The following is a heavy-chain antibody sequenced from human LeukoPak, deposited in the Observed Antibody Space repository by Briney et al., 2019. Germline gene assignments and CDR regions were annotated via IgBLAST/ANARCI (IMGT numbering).Heavy chain of an antibody. Sequence: PSETLSLTCTVSGDSISRYYWSWIRQPAGKGLEWIGRIYNGGIITYNPSLKSRVTMSIDTSNNQFSLRLRFVTAADTAVYYCARVTCGGDCRAHYYYYHMDVWGKGTTVTISS. CDR2: IYNGGII. J-gene: IGHJ6*03. CDR3: ARVTCGGDCRAHYYYYHMDV. V-gene: IGHV4-4*07. D-gene: IGHD2-21*02. CDR1: GDSISRYY.